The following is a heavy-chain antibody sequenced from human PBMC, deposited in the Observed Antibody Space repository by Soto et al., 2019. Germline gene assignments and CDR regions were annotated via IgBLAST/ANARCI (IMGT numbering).Heavy chain of an antibody. CDR2: ISSSTTII. Sequence: EVQLVESGGGLVQPGGSLRLSCAASGFTFSSYSMNWVRQAPGKGLEWVSYISSSTTIIYYADSVKGRFTISRDNAKKSLYLQMNSLRAEDTAVYFCERDNWNDGYMDVWGKGTTVTVSS. CDR3: ERDNWNDGYMDV. CDR1: GFTFSSYS. V-gene: IGHV3-48*01. D-gene: IGHD1-20*01. J-gene: IGHJ6*03.